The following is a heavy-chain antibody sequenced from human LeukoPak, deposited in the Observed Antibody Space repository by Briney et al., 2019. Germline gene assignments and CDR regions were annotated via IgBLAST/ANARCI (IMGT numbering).Heavy chain of an antibody. D-gene: IGHD2-2*01. CDR1: GFTFSNAW. V-gene: IGHV3-15*01. Sequence: GGSLRLSCAASGFTFSNAWMSWVRQAPGKGLEWVSRVRSETDGGTTDYAAPVQGRFTISRDDSKNTLYLQTNSLETDDTAVYYCTTLSYAAAPTWGQGTLVTVSS. CDR3: TTLSYAAAPT. CDR2: VRSETDGGTT. J-gene: IGHJ5*02.